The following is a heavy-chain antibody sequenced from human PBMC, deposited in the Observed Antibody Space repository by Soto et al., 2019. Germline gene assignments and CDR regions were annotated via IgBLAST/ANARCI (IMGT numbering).Heavy chain of an antibody. CDR3: ASSYYGSGNPKDYYYGMDV. J-gene: IGHJ6*02. Sequence: GASVKVSCKASGYTFTSYAISWVRQAPGQGLEWMGWINARNGNTKYSQKFQGRVTITRDTSASTAYMELSSLRSEDTAVYYCASSYYGSGNPKDYYYGMDVWGQGTTVTVSS. CDR1: GYTFTSYA. D-gene: IGHD3-10*01. V-gene: IGHV1-3*01. CDR2: INARNGNT.